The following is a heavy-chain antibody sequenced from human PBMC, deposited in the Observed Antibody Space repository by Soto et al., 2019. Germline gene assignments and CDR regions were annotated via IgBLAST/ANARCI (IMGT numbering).Heavy chain of an antibody. Sequence: SETLSLTCTVSGGSISSGGYYWSWIRQHPGKGLEWIGYIYYSGSTYYNPSLKSRVTISVDTSKNQFSLKLSSVTAADTAVYYCARDSRGYSYGDAFDIWGQGTMVTVSS. D-gene: IGHD5-18*01. V-gene: IGHV4-31*03. CDR3: ARDSRGYSYGDAFDI. CDR1: GGSISSGGYY. J-gene: IGHJ3*02. CDR2: IYYSGST.